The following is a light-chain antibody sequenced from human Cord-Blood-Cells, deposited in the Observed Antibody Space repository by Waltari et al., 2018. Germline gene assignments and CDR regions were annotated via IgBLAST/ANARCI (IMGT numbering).Light chain of an antibody. CDR2: ENN. J-gene: IGLJ3*02. CDR3: GTWDSSLSAWV. Sequence: QSVLPQPPSVSAAPAQKVTLSCSGTSSNLGHNSVSWYQQLPGTAPKPLIYENNKRPSGIPDRFSGSKSGTSATLGITGLQTGDEADYYCGTWDSSLSAWVFGGGTKLTVL. V-gene: IGLV1-51*02. CDR1: SSNLGHNS.